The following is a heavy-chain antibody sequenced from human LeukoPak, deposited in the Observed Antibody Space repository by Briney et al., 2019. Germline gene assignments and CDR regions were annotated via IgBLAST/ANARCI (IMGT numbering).Heavy chain of an antibody. D-gene: IGHD6-13*01. J-gene: IGHJ5*02. CDR2: INHSGST. V-gene: IGHV4-34*01. CDR1: GGSISSDY. CDR3: AREVFSSSWYNWFDP. Sequence: PSETLSLTCTVSGGSISSDYWSWIRQPPGKGLEWIGEINHSGSTNYNPSLKSRVTISVDTSKNQFSLKLSSVTAADTAVYYCAREVFSSSWYNWFDPWGQGTLVTVSS.